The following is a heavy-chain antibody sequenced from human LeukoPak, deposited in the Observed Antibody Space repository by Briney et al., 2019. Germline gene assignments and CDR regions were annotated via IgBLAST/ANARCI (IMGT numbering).Heavy chain of an antibody. CDR2: IYPGDSDP. CDR3: ARPRSVGATILDY. D-gene: IGHD1-26*01. J-gene: IGHJ4*02. Sequence: GESLKISCNGSGYSFTSYWIGWVRQMPGKGLEWMGIIYPGDSDPRYSPSFKGQVTISADKSISTAYLQCSSLKASDTAMYYCARPRSVGATILDYWGQGTLVTVSS. CDR1: GYSFTSYW. V-gene: IGHV5-51*01.